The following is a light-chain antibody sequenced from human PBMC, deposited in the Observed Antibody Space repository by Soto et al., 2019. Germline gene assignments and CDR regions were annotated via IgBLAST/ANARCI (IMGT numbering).Light chain of an antibody. Sequence: DIQLTQSPSSLSASVGDRVTITCRASPDIKNYVIWYQQKPGKAPKFLIYDASNVEAGVPSRFSGSGSGTDFSVTISSLQPEDFATYYCQQYDTFPPTFGQGTKL. CDR3: QQYDTFPPT. CDR1: PDIKNY. V-gene: IGKV1-33*01. J-gene: IGKJ2*01. CDR2: DAS.